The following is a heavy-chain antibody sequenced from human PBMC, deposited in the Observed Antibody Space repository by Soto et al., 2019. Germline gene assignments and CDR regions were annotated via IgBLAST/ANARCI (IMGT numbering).Heavy chain of an antibody. V-gene: IGHV1-8*01. D-gene: IGHD3-10*01. Sequence: SVKVSCKASGDTFTTYDINWVRQATGHGLEWMGWINPNSGNIGYAQRFQGRVTMTRDTAIRTAYMEVSSLRSDDTAVYYCARGRASGSYYLLDYWGQGTLVTVSS. J-gene: IGHJ4*02. CDR2: INPNSGNI. CDR3: ARGRASGSYYLLDY. CDR1: GDTFTTYD.